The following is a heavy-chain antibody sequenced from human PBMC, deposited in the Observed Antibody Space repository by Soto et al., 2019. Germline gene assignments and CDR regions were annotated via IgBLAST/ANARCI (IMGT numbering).Heavy chain of an antibody. CDR3: ARDYGDILTGYRGGMDV. CDR1: GGSISSGGYS. V-gene: IGHV4-30-2*01. CDR2: IYHSGST. D-gene: IGHD3-9*01. Sequence: SETLSLTGAVSGGSISSGGYSWSWIRQPPGKGLEWIGYIYHSGSTYYNPSLKSRVTISVDRSKNQFSLKLSSVTAADTAVYYCARDYGDILTGYRGGMDVWGQGTTVTVSS. J-gene: IGHJ6*02.